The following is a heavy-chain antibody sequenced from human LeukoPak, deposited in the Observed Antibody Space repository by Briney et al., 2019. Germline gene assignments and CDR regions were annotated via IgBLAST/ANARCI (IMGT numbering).Heavy chain of an antibody. D-gene: IGHD5-24*01. V-gene: IGHV4-30-4*08. CDR3: ARGSRDDYSLRFQWFDP. CDR1: GGSISSGDYY. CDR2: IYYSGST. Sequence: SETLSLTCTVSGGSISSGDYYWSWIRQPPGKGLEWIGYIYYSGSTYYNPSLKSRVTISVDTSKTQFSLKLSSVTAADTAVYYCARGSRDDYSLRFQWFDPWGPGTLVTVSS. J-gene: IGHJ5*02.